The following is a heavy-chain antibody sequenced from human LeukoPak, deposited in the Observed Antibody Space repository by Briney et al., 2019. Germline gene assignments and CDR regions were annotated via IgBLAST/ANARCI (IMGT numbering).Heavy chain of an antibody. J-gene: IGHJ4*02. CDR3: AREYYDFWSGSFYFDY. V-gene: IGHV4-61*01. CDR1: GGSVSSGSYY. Sequence: SETLSLTCTVSGGSVSSGSYYWGWIRQPPGKGLEWIGYIYYSGSTNYNPSLKSRVTISVDTSKNQFSLKLSSVTAADTAVYYCAREYYDFWSGSFYFDYWGQGTLVTVSS. D-gene: IGHD3-3*01. CDR2: IYYSGST.